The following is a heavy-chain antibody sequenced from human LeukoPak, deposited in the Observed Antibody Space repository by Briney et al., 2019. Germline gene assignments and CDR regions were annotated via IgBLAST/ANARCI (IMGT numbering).Heavy chain of an antibody. CDR3: ARDRADFWSGYYDYYYGMDV. CDR1: GFTFSNYD. J-gene: IGHJ6*02. V-gene: IGHV3-48*03. Sequence: GGSLRLSCAASGFTFSNYDMNWVRQAPGRELEWVSCISDSGSSIYYTDSVKGRFTVSRDNAKNSLYLQMNSLRAEDTAVYYCARDRADFWSGYYDYYYGMDVWGQGTTVTVSS. D-gene: IGHD3-3*01. CDR2: ISDSGSSI.